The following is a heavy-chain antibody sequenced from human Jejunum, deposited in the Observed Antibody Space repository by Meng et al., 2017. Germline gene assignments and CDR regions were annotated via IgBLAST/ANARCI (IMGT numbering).Heavy chain of an antibody. CDR3: ARGGGPTEGA. J-gene: IGHJ4*02. CDR1: GGSISSGSYY. D-gene: IGHD3-16*01. V-gene: IGHV4-61*02. CDR2: IYASGST. Sequence: SETLSLTCTVSGGSISSGSYYWSWIRQPAGKGLEWIGRIYASGSTNYNPSLKSRVTISVDTSKNQFSLKLSSVIAADTAVYYCARGGGPTEGAWGQGTLVTVSS.